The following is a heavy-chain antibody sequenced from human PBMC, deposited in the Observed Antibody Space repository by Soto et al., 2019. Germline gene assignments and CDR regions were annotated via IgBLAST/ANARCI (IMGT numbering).Heavy chain of an antibody. CDR2: IYYSGST. CDR1: GGSISSGDYY. Sequence: SETLSLTCTVSGGSISSGDYYWSWIRQPPGKGLEWIGYIYYSGSTYYNPSLKSRVTISVDTSKNQFSLKLTSVTAADTAVYYCARLNYYDSSGYYYLDYWGHGTLVTVSS. V-gene: IGHV4-30-4*01. D-gene: IGHD3-22*01. CDR3: ARLNYYDSSGYYYLDY. J-gene: IGHJ4*01.